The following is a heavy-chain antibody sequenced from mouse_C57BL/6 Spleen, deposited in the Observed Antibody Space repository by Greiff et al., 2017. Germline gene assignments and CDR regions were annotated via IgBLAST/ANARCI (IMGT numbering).Heavy chain of an antibody. CDR3: ARGGWLPFYAMDY. V-gene: IGHV3-6*01. J-gene: IGHJ4*01. CDR2: ISYDGSN. D-gene: IGHD2-3*01. CDR1: GYSITSGYY. Sequence: EVQLQESGPGLVKPSQSLSLTCSVTGYSITSGYYWNWIRQFPGNKLEWMGYISYDGSNNYNPSLKNRISITRDTSKNQFFLKLNSVTTEDTATYYCARGGWLPFYAMDYWGQGTSVTVSS.